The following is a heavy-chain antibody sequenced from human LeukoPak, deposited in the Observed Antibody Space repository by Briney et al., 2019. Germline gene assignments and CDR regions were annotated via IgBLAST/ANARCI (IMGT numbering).Heavy chain of an antibody. D-gene: IGHD2-15*01. CDR1: GYSFTSYW. Sequence: GESLKISCKGSGYSFTSYWIGWVRQMPGKGLEWMGIIYPGDSDTRYSPSFQGQVTISADKSISTAYLQWSSLKASDTAMYYCARQGCSGGSCYDIDYWGQGTLVTASS. CDR2: IYPGDSDT. J-gene: IGHJ4*02. CDR3: ARQGCSGGSCYDIDY. V-gene: IGHV5-51*01.